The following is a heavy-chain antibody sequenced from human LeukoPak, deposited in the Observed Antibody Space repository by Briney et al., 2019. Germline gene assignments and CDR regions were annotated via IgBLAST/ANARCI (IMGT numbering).Heavy chain of an antibody. CDR3: ARVHSYDSSGYYYYFDY. D-gene: IGHD3-22*01. V-gene: IGHV4-61*01. CDR1: GGSISSSTYY. J-gene: IGHJ4*02. Sequence: SETLSLTCTVSGGSISSSTYYWSWIRQPPGKGLEWIAYITYSGNTNYNPSLKSRVTISVDTSKNQFSLRLSSVTAADTAVYYCARVHSYDSSGYYYYFDYWGQGTLVTVSS. CDR2: ITYSGNT.